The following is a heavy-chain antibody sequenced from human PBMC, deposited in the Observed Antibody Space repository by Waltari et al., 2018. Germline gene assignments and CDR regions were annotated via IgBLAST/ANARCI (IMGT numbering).Heavy chain of an antibody. CDR1: VVSISSSKYY. V-gene: IGHV4-39*07. D-gene: IGHD3-22*01. J-gene: IGHJ4*02. Sequence: QLQLQESGPGLVKPSDTLSLTCTVSVVSISSSKYYWGWIRQPPGKGLEYIGSIYHCGSTYYNPSLKSRVTISLDTSKNQFSLKLSSVTAAETAVYYCVRDPNSSGFRPPYYFDYWGQGTLVTVSS. CDR2: IYHCGST. CDR3: VRDPNSSGFRPPYYFDY.